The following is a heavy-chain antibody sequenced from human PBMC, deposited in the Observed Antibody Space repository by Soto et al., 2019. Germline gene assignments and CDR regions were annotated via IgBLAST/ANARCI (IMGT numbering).Heavy chain of an antibody. CDR2: IYHSGST. J-gene: IGHJ6*02. Sequence: QVQLQESGPGLVKPSGTLSLTCAVSGGSISSSNWWSWVRQPPGKGLEWMGEIYHSGSTNYNPSLKSRVPTSVDKSKNQFSRKLSSVTAADTAVYYCARVSGSYYYGMYVWGQGTPVTVSS. CDR3: ARVSGSYYYGMYV. D-gene: IGHD1-26*01. V-gene: IGHV4-4*02. CDR1: GGSISSSNW.